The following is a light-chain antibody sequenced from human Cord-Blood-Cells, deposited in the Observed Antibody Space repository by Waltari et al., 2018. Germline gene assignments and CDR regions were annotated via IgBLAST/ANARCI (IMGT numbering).Light chain of an antibody. CDR2: EGS. CDR3: CSYAGSSTWV. J-gene: IGLJ3*02. CDR1: SSDVGSYNL. Sequence: SALTQPAPVSGSPGQSITLSCNGTSSDVGSYNLASWYQQHPDNAPKLMIYEGSKRPSGVSNRCSGSKSGNTASLTISGLQAEDEADYYCCSYAGSSTWVFGGGTKLTV. V-gene: IGLV2-23*01.